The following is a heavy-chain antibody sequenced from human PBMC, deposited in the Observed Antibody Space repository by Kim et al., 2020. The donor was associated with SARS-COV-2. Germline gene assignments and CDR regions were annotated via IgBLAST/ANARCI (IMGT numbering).Heavy chain of an antibody. D-gene: IGHD4-4*01. V-gene: IGHV4-39*01. J-gene: IGHJ5*02. CDR3: ARHEGGRSNYVMA. Sequence: YQQSLKMRVTISVDTSKNQFSLKRSSWTAADTAVYYCARHEGGRSNYVMAWGQGTLVTVS.